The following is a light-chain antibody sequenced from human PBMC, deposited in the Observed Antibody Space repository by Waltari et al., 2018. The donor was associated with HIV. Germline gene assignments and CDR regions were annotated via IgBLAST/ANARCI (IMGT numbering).Light chain of an antibody. V-gene: IGLV1-47*01. CDR2: RNN. CDR3: AAWDDSLSGSWV. Sequence: TQPPSASGTPGQRVTISCSGSSSNIGSNYVYWYQQLPGTAPTLLIYRNNQRPSGVPDRFSGSKSGTSASLAISGLRSEDEADYYCAAWDDSLSGSWVFGGGTKLTVL. CDR1: SSNIGSNY. J-gene: IGLJ3*02.